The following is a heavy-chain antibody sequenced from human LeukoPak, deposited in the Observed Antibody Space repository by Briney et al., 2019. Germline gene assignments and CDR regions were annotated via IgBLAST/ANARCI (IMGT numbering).Heavy chain of an antibody. CDR1: GFTFSSYS. J-gene: IGHJ4*02. CDR2: ISSSSSTI. Sequence: GGSLRLSCAASGFTFSSYSMNWVRQAPGKGLEWVSYISSSSSTIYYADSVKGRFTISRDNAKNSLYLQMNSLRAEDTAVYYCARGRYYYDSSGYSPPFDYWGQGTLVTVSS. V-gene: IGHV3-48*01. CDR3: ARGRYYYDSSGYSPPFDY. D-gene: IGHD3-22*01.